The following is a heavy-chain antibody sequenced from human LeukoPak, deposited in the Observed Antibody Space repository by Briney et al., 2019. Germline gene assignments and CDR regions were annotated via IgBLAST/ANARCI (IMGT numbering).Heavy chain of an antibody. CDR2: IYYSGST. CDR1: GGSLSSSY. J-gene: IGHJ6*02. V-gene: IGHV4-59*01. D-gene: IGHD6-13*01. CDR3: ARVPAIAAAGKYYYYGMDV. Sequence: SETLSLTRTVSGGSLSSSYWSWIRQPPGKGLEWSGYIYYSGSTNSNPSLKSRVTISVDTSKNQFSLKLSSVTAADTAVYYCARVPAIAAAGKYYYYGMDVWGQGATVTVSS.